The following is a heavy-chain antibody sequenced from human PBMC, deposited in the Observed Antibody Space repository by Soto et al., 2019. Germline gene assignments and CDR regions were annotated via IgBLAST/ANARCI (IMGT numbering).Heavy chain of an antibody. CDR3: ARENYGDYAPGYMDV. CDR1: GYTFTSYY. V-gene: IGHV1-46*03. CDR2: INPSGGST. D-gene: IGHD4-17*01. J-gene: IGHJ6*03. Sequence: ASVKVSCKASGYTFTSYYMHWVRQAPGQGLEWMGIINPSGGSTSYAQKFQGRVTMTRDTSTSTVYMELSSLRSEDTAVYYCARENYGDYAPGYMDVWGKGTTVTVSS.